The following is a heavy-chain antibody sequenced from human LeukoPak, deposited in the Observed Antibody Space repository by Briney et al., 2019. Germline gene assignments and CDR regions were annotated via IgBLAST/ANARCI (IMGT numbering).Heavy chain of an antibody. J-gene: IGHJ4*02. CDR3: ATTAGYSGYDY. D-gene: IGHD5-12*01. V-gene: IGHV3-74*01. Sequence: GGSLRLSCAAYGFTFSSYWMHWVRQAPGKGLVWVSHINSDGSNTNYADSVKGRFTISRDNAKSTLYLQMNSLRAEDTAVYYCATTAGYSGYDYWGQGTLVIVSS. CDR2: INSDGSNT. CDR1: GFTFSSYW.